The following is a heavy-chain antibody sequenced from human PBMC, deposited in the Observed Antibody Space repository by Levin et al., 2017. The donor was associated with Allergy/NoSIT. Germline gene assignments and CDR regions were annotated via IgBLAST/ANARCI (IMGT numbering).Heavy chain of an antibody. D-gene: IGHD4-17*01. CDR1: GFTFSSYS. J-gene: IGHJ4*02. V-gene: IGHV3-21*01. Sequence: AGGSLRLSCAASGFTFSSYSMNWVRQAPGKGLEWVSSISSSSSYIYYADSVKGRFTISRDNAKNSLYLQMNSLRVEDTAVYYCARERADYGDYGGYYWGQGTLVTVSS. CDR2: ISSSSSYI. CDR3: ARERADYGDYGGYY.